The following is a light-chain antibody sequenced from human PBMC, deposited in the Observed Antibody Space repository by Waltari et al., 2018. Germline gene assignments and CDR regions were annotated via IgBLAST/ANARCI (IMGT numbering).Light chain of an antibody. CDR3: QQYYSTLPIT. Sequence: DIVMTQSPDSLALSLGERATINCKSSQSVLYSSNNKNYLAWYQQKPGQPPKLLIYWASTRESGVPDRFSGSGSETDFTLTISSLQAEDVAVYYCQQYYSTLPITFGQGTRLEIK. J-gene: IGKJ5*01. V-gene: IGKV4-1*01. CDR2: WAS. CDR1: QSVLYSSNNKNY.